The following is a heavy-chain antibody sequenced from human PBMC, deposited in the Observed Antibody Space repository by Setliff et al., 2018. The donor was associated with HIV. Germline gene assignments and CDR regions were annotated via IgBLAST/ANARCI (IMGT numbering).Heavy chain of an antibody. CDR2: INHSGST. J-gene: IGHJ6*03. V-gene: IGHV4-4*02. CDR1: GVSTSNNNYW. Sequence: SETLSLTCAVSGVSTSNNNYWWSWVRRPPGKGLEWIGEINHSGSTNYNPSLKSRVTISVDTAKNQFSLKLSSVTAADTAVYYCNIYYYYYMDVWGKGTTVTVSS. CDR3: NIYYYYYMDV.